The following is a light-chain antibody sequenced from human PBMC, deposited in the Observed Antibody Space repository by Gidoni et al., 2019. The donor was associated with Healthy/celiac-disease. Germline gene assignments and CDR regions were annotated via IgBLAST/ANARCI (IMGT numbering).Light chain of an antibody. J-gene: IGKJ1*01. CDR2: WAS. CDR3: QQYYSTPLT. V-gene: IGKV4-1*01. Sequence: DIVMTQSPDSLAVSLGERATINCKYSQSVLYSSNNQNYLAWYQQKPGQPPKLLIYWASTREAGVPDRFSGSGSGTDFTLTISSLQAEEVAVYYCQQYYSTPLTFGQGTKVEIK. CDR1: QSVLYSSNNQNY.